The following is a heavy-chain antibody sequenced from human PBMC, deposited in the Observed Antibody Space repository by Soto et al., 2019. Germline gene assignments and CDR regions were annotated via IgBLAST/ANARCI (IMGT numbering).Heavy chain of an antibody. D-gene: IGHD2-21*02. V-gene: IGHV1-69*01. CDR1: GATFSTTG. J-gene: IGHJ5*01. CDR2: IITLFGTP. Sequence: QVQLVQSGAEVRKPGSSLRVSCKSSGATFSTTGISWVRQAPGQGLEWMGGIITLFGTPKYARKFQGRVSITADESTNTVYRELNSLRPDDAAVYYCARASPVICGGDPCYRLDSSFDSWGQGSLVIVSS. CDR3: ARASPVICGGDPCYRLDSSFDS.